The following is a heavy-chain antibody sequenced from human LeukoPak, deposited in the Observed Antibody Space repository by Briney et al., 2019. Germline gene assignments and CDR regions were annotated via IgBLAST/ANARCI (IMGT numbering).Heavy chain of an antibody. D-gene: IGHD6-19*01. J-gene: IGHJ4*02. CDR3: ARGGSGWLFDY. CDR2: INWNGGST. V-gene: IGHV3-20*04. CDR1: GFIFSNYG. Sequence: GGSLRLSCAASGFIFSNYGMSWVRQAPGKGLEWVSGINWNGGSTGYADSVRGRFTISRDNAKNSLYLQMNSLRAEDTALYYCARGGSGWLFDYWGQGTLVTVSS.